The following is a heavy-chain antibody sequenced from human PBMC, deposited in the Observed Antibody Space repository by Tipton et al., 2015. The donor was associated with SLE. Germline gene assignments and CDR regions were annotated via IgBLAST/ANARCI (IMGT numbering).Heavy chain of an antibody. J-gene: IGHJ5*02. V-gene: IGHV4-34*01. CDR3: ARERIEEYGGKENWIDP. CDR1: GGALRGYY. D-gene: IGHD4/OR15-4a*01. Sequence: TLSLTCAVYGGALRGYYLRWLPPPPGKGVGGVGEINHRGTTNYNPPPKSRITISMDRSNNQFSLNLSSVTAADTAVYYCARERIEEYGGKENWIDPWGQGTLVTVSS. CDR2: INHRGTT.